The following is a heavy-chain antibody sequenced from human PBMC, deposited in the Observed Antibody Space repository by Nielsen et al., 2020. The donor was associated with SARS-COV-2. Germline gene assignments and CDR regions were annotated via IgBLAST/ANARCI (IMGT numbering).Heavy chain of an antibody. CDR3: ARDLGDFWSPL. CDR2: ISYDGSNK. J-gene: IGHJ4*02. V-gene: IGHV3-30-3*01. CDR1: GFTFSSYA. D-gene: IGHD3-3*01. Sequence: SCAASGFTFSSYAMHWVRQAPGKGLEWVAVISYDGSNKYYADSVKGRFTISRDNSKNTLYLQMNSLRAEDTAVYYCARDLGDFWSPLGGQGTLVTVSS.